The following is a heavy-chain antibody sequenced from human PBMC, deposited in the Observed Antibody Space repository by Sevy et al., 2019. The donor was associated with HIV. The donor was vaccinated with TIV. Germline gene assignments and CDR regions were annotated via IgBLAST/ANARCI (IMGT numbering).Heavy chain of an antibody. CDR3: ARDLPPSATTVAHFDF. Sequence: GGSLRLSCAASGFSFSNYEMNWVRQAPGKGLEWISYISSSGSRIYYADSVRGRFIISRDNAKNSLYLQMSSLRAEDTAVYYCARDLPPSATTVAHFDFWGQGTLVIVSS. D-gene: IGHD4-17*01. J-gene: IGHJ4*02. V-gene: IGHV3-48*03. CDR1: GFSFSNYE. CDR2: ISSSGSRI.